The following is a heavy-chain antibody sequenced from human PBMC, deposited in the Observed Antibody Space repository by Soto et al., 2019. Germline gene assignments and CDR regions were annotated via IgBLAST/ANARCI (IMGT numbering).Heavy chain of an antibody. CDR3: ARDPGYSYGYN. CDR1: GFTFNSYS. CDR2: ISSSSTTK. Sequence: GGSLRLSCAASGFTFNSYSMNWVRQAPGKGLEWVSYISSSSTTKYYTDSVKGRFTISRDNAKNSLYLQMNSLRDDDTAVYYCARDPGYSYGYNWGQGTLVTVSS. D-gene: IGHD5-18*01. V-gene: IGHV3-48*02. J-gene: IGHJ4*02.